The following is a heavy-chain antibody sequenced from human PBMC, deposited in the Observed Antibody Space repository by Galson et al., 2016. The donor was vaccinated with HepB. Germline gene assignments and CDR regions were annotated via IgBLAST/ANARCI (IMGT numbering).Heavy chain of an antibody. D-gene: IGHD6-13*01. CDR3: ARDTSSGRWFPEGIMDV. J-gene: IGHJ6*02. CDR2: ISNSGNTI. V-gene: IGHV3-11*01. Sequence: SLRLSCAASGFTFSDYYMSWIRQAPGKGLEWVSYISNSGNTIYYADSVRGRFTISRDNAKNSLDLQMNSLRVEDTAVYYCARDTSSGRWFPEGIMDVWGQGTTVTVSS. CDR1: GFTFSDYY.